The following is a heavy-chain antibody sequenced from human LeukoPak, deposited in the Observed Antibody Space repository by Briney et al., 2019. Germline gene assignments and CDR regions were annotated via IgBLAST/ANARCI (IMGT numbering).Heavy chain of an antibody. V-gene: IGHV4-34*01. CDR2: INHSGST. CDR1: GGSFSGYY. J-gene: IGHJ4*02. Sequence: SETLSLTCAVYGGSFSGYYWSWIRQPPGKGLEWIGEINHSGSTNYNPSLKSRVTISVDTSKSQFSLKLSSVTAADTAVYYCARSGYSYGYLYWGQGTLVTVSS. CDR3: ARSGYSYGYLY. D-gene: IGHD5-18*01.